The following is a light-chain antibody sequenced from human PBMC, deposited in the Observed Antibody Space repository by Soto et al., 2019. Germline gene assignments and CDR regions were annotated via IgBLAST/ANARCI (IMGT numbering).Light chain of an antibody. Sequence: EIVLTQSPGTLSLSPGERATLSCRASQSVSSSSLAWYQQKPGQAPGLLIYGASTRATGIPARFSGSGSGTDFTLTISSLEPEDFAVYYCQQRSNWPPITFGQGTRLEIK. CDR2: GAS. V-gene: IGKV3D-20*02. CDR3: QQRSNWPPIT. J-gene: IGKJ5*01. CDR1: QSVSSSS.